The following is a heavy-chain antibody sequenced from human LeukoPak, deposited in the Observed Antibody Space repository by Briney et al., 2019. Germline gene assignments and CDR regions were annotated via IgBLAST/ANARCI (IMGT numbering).Heavy chain of an antibody. CDR3: AQYGDYPLLGDV. CDR2: IYTSGST. Sequence: SETLSLTCTVSGGSISSYYWSWIRQPARKGLEWIGRIYTSGSTNYNPSLKSRVTMSVDTYKNQFSLKLSSVTAADTAVYYCAQYGDYPLLGDVWGQGTTVTVSS. CDR1: GGSISSYY. D-gene: IGHD4-17*01. V-gene: IGHV4-4*07. J-gene: IGHJ6*02.